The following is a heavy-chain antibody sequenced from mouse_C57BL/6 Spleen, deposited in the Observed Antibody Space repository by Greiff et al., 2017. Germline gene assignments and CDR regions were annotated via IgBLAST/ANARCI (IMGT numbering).Heavy chain of an antibody. Sequence: QVQLKQPGAELVKPGASVKLSCKASGYTFTSYWMHWVKQRPGQGLEWIGMIHPNSGSTNYNEKFKSKATLTVDNSSSTAYMQLSSLTSEDSAVYYCALYYYGSSYAMDYWGQGTSVTVSS. J-gene: IGHJ4*01. CDR3: ALYYYGSSYAMDY. CDR2: IHPNSGST. D-gene: IGHD1-1*01. V-gene: IGHV1-64*01. CDR1: GYTFTSYW.